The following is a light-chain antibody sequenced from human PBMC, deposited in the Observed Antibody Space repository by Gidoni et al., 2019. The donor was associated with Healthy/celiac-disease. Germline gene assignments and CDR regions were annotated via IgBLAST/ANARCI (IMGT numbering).Light chain of an antibody. CDR1: QSSSSW. Sequence: DIQMTQSPSTLSAYVGDRVTITCRASQSSSSWLAWYQQKPGKAPKLLIYKASSLESGVPSRFSGSGSGTEFTLTISSLQPDDFATYYCQQYNSYPWTFGQGTKVEIK. J-gene: IGKJ1*01. CDR3: QQYNSYPWT. CDR2: KAS. V-gene: IGKV1-5*03.